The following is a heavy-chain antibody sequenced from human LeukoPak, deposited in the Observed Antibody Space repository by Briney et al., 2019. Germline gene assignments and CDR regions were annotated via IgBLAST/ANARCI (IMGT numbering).Heavy chain of an antibody. Sequence: GGSLRLSCAASGFTFSSYWMSWVRQAPGKGLEWVANIKQDGSEKYYVDSVKGRFTISRDNTKNSLYLQMNSLRAEDTAVYYCARDDTVTTRVGFIDWGLGTLVTVSS. J-gene: IGHJ4*02. D-gene: IGHD4-17*01. CDR1: GFTFSSYW. V-gene: IGHV3-7*01. CDR2: IKQDGSEK. CDR3: ARDDTVTTRVGFID.